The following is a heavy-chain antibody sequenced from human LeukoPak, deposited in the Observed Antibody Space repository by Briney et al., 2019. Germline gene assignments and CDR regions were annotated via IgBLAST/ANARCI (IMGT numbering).Heavy chain of an antibody. CDR2: IYTSGST. CDR1: GGSISSYY. Sequence: PSETLSLTCTVSGGSISSYYWSWIRQPARKGLEWIGRIYTSGSTNYNPSLKSRVTMSVDTSKNQFSLKLSSVTAADTAVYYCARDGANIAARPGIAVAGNGAYFDYWGQGTLVTVSS. D-gene: IGHD6-19*01. J-gene: IGHJ4*02. CDR3: ARDGANIAARPGIAVAGNGAYFDY. V-gene: IGHV4-4*07.